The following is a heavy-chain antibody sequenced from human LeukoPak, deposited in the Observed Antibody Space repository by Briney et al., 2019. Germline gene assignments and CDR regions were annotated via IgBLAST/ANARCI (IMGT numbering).Heavy chain of an antibody. CDR3: ARDYSPPHYYDNSGYFDS. Sequence: GGSLRLSCAASGFTFSSYWMSWVRQAPGKGLEWVANIKQDGSEKYYVDSVKGRFTISRDNAKNSLYLQMNSLRAEDTAVYYCARDYSPPHYYDNSGYFDSWGQGTLVTVSS. CDR1: GFTFSSYW. D-gene: IGHD3-22*01. V-gene: IGHV3-7*01. CDR2: IKQDGSEK. J-gene: IGHJ4*02.